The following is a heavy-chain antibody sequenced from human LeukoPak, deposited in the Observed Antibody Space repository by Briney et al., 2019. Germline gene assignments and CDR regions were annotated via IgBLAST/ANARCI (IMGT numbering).Heavy chain of an antibody. CDR1: GGSFSAY. V-gene: IGHV4-34*01. D-gene: IGHD4-17*01. CDR2: VNHSGYT. Sequence: PSETLSLTCAVDGGSFSAYWSWIRQPPGKGLEWIGEVNHSGYTNDNPSLKSRVTISVDTSKNQFSLRLRSVTAADTAVYFCARMTTGHDFWGQGTLVTVSS. J-gene: IGHJ4*02. CDR3: ARMTTGHDF.